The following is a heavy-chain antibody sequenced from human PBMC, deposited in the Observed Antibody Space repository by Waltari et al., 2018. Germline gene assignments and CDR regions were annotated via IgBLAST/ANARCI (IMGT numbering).Heavy chain of an antibody. CDR2: INPNSGGT. Sequence: QVQLVQSGAEVKKPGASVKVSCKASGYTFTGYYMHWVRQAPGQGLEWMGWINPNSGGTNYAQKFQGRVTMTRDTSISTAYMELSRLGSDDTAVYYCASLLGYCSSTSCYGHDAFDIWGQGTMVTVSS. CDR3: ASLLGYCSSTSCYGHDAFDI. CDR1: GYTFTGYY. D-gene: IGHD2-2*01. J-gene: IGHJ3*02. V-gene: IGHV1-2*02.